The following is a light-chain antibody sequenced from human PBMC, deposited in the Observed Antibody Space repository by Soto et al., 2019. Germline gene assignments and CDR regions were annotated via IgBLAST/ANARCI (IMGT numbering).Light chain of an antibody. Sequence: QSALTQPASVSGSHGQSITISCTGTSGDIGSYNRVSWYQQHPGKTPKLIIYEVTDRPSGVSKRFSGSKSGNTASLTISGLQAEDEAEYYCTSYTHINTRACVFGTGTKLTVL. CDR1: SGDIGSYNR. J-gene: IGLJ1*01. CDR2: EVT. V-gene: IGLV2-14*01. CDR3: TSYTHINTRACV.